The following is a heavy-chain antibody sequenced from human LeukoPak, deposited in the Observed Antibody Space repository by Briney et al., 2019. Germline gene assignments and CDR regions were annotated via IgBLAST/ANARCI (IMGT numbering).Heavy chain of an antibody. J-gene: IGHJ4*02. V-gene: IGHV1-18*04. CDR3: ARSAYDPGYCTNGVCPSNYFDY. CDR2: ISAYNGNT. CDR1: GYTFTGHY. Sequence: ASVKVSCKASGYTFTGHYMHWVRQAPGQGLEWMGWISAYNGNTNYAQKLQGRVTMTTDTSTSTAYMELRSLRSDDTAVYYCARSAYDPGYCTNGVCPSNYFDYWGQGTLVTVSS. D-gene: IGHD2-8*01.